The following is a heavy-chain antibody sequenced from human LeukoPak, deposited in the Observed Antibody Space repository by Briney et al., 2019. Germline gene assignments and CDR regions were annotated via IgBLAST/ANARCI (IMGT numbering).Heavy chain of an antibody. CDR3: ARDNNGYSSRLWYLDL. D-gene: IGHD6-13*01. J-gene: IGHJ2*01. Sequence: SQTLSLTCTVSGGSISSGDYYWSWIRQPPGKGLEWIGYIYYSGSTYYNPSLKSRVTISVDTSKKQFSLKLSSVTAADTAVYYCARDNNGYSSRLWYLDLWGRGTLVTVSS. CDR1: GGSISSGDYY. CDR2: IYYSGST. V-gene: IGHV4-30-4*08.